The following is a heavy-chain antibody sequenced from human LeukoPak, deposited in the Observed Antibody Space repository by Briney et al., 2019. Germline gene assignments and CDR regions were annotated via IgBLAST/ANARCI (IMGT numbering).Heavy chain of an antibody. V-gene: IGHV4-39*07. D-gene: IGHD6-19*01. Sequence: PSETLSLTCTVSGGSISSSSYYWGWIRQPPGKGLEWIGSIYYSGSTYYNPSLKSRVTISVDTSKNQFSLKLSSVTAADTAVYYCARDRVAGTFGYFDYWGQGTLVTVSS. CDR3: ARDRVAGTFGYFDY. CDR1: GGSISSSSYY. CDR2: IYYSGST. J-gene: IGHJ4*02.